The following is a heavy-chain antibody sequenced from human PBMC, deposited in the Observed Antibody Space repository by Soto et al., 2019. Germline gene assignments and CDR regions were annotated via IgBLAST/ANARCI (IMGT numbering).Heavy chain of an antibody. J-gene: IGHJ5*02. CDR2: ITPVFGTA. D-gene: IGHD1-1*01. CDR1: ADTFNSYS. CDR3: ASCPDTTAKSKRFDR. Sequence: QVQLVQSGAEVKKPGSSVKVSCKASADTFNSYSLSWLRQAPGQRLEWMGGITPVFGTADYAQSFEDRLTIYPETSTRTVYTELSSLVSDDIGVYYCASCPDTTAKSKRFDRFSQRALVTVS. V-gene: IGHV1-69*06.